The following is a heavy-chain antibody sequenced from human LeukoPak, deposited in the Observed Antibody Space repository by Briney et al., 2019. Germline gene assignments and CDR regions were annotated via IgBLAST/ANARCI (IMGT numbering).Heavy chain of an antibody. V-gene: IGHV3-11*04. CDR2: ISSSSSTI. Sequence: GGSLRLSCAASGFTFSDYYMSWIRQAPGKGLEWVSYISSSSSTIYYADSVKGRFTISRDNAKNSLYLQMNSLRAEDTAVYYCATDRTYCGGDCYSWFDPWGQGTLVTVSS. D-gene: IGHD2-21*01. CDR1: GFTFSDYY. CDR3: ATDRTYCGGDCYSWFDP. J-gene: IGHJ5*02.